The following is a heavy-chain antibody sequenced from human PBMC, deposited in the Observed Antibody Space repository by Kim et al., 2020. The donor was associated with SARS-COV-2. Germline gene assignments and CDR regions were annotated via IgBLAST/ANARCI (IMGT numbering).Heavy chain of an antibody. CDR2: VYANGRT. Sequence: SETLSLTCTVSGGSISSYYWSWIRQSTGKGLEWIGRVYANGRTDYNPSLKSRVTMSMDTSKNQVSLKLSAVTAADTAMYYCARREAGSNYFDYWGQGTLVTVSS. D-gene: IGHD1-26*01. CDR1: GGSISSYY. V-gene: IGHV4-4*07. CDR3: ARREAGSNYFDY. J-gene: IGHJ4*02.